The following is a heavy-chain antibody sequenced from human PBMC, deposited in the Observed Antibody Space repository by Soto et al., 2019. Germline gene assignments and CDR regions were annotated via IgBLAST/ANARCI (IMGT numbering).Heavy chain of an antibody. CDR3: ARDSIQLWPYYYYYGMDV. J-gene: IGHJ6*02. CDR2: IYHSGST. Sequence: PSETLSLTCAVSGGSISSGGYSWSWIRQPPGKGLEWIGYIYHSGSTYYNPSLKSRVTISVDRSKNQFSLKLSSVTAADTAVYYCARDSIQLWPYYYYYGMDVWGQGTTVTVSS. CDR1: GGSISSGGYS. D-gene: IGHD5-18*01. V-gene: IGHV4-30-2*01.